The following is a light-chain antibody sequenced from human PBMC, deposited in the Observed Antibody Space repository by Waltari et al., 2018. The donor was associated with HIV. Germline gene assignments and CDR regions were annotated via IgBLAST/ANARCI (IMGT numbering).Light chain of an antibody. V-gene: IGLV2-8*01. CDR3: SSYAGSNNYVV. CDR1: SSDVGGYTY. Sequence: QSALTQPPSASGSPGQSVTISCTGTSSDVGGYTYVSWYQQHPGKAPKLMIYEVSKRPSGVPDRCSGSKSGNTASLTVSGLQAEDEADYYCSSYAGSNNYVVFGGGTKLTVL. CDR2: EVS. J-gene: IGLJ2*01.